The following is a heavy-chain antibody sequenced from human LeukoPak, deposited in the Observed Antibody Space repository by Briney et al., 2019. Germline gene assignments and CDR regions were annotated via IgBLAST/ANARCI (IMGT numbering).Heavy chain of an antibody. CDR2: INPNSGGT. V-gene: IGHV1-2*02. CDR3: AREGPRELLGRVVVVITNPFLDSDAFDI. Sequence: ASVKVSCKASGYTFTGYYMHWVRQAPGQGLEWMGWINPNSGGTNYAQKFQGRVTMTRDTSISTAYMELSRLRSDDTAVYYCAREGPRELLGRVVVVITNPFLDSDAFDIWGQGTMVTVSS. D-gene: IGHD3-22*01. J-gene: IGHJ3*02. CDR1: GYTFTGYY.